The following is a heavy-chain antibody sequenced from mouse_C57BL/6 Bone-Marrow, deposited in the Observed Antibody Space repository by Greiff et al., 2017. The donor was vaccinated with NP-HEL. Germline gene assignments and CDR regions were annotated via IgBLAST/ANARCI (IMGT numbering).Heavy chain of an antibody. J-gene: IGHJ3*01. Sequence: EVQRVESVAELVRPGASVKLSCTASGFNIKNTYMHWVKQRPEQGLEWIGRIDPANGNTKYAPKFQGKATITADTSSNPAYLQLSSLTSEDTAIYYCANYYGSRGPWFAYWGQGTLVTVSA. V-gene: IGHV14-3*01. CDR1: GFNIKNTY. CDR3: ANYYGSRGPWFAY. CDR2: IDPANGNT. D-gene: IGHD1-1*01.